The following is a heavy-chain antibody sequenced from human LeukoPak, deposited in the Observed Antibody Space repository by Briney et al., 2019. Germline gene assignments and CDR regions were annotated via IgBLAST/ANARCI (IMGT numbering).Heavy chain of an antibody. CDR3: ATRAFSSGTYGVGY. D-gene: IGHD3-10*01. Sequence: GGSLRLSCAASGFTFSSFSMHWVRQAPGKGLEWVAFIRYDGSDKYYADSVKGRFTISRDNSRNTLYLQMNNLRAEGTAVYHCATRAFSSGTYGVGYWGQGTLVTVSS. CDR2: IRYDGSDK. CDR1: GFTFSSFS. J-gene: IGHJ4*02. V-gene: IGHV3-30*02.